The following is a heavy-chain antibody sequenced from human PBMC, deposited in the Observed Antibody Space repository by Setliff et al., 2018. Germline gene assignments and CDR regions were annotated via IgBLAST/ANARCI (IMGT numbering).Heavy chain of an antibody. J-gene: IGHJ4*02. CDR2: MNPNSGNT. V-gene: IGHV1-8*03. D-gene: IGHD6-6*01. CDR1: GYTFTSYD. CDR3: APSHQYSSSPFDY. Sequence: ASVKVSCKASGYTFTSYDINWVRQATGQGLEWMGWMNPNSGNTGYAQKLQGRVTITRNTSISTAYMELSSLRSEDTAVYYCAPSHQYSSSPFDYWGQGTLVTVSS.